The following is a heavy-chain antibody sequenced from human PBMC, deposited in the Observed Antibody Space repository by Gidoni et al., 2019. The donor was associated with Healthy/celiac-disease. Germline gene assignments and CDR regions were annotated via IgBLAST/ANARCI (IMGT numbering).Heavy chain of an antibody. CDR2: ISWNSGSI. CDR3: ATSNTAGNDAFDI. Sequence: EVHLVESGGALVQPVMSLILSSAASGFTFDDYAMHWVRQAPGKGLEWVSGISWNSGSIGYEDAVKGRFTISRDNAKNSLYLQMNSLRAEDTALYYCATSNTAGNDAFDIWGQGTMVTVSS. CDR1: GFTFDDYA. D-gene: IGHD3-10*01. J-gene: IGHJ3*02. V-gene: IGHV3-9*01.